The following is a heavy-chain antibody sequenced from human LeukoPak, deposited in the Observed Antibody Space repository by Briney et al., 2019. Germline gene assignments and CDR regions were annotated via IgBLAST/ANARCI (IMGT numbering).Heavy chain of an antibody. CDR2: INPNSGGT. J-gene: IGHJ4*02. CDR1: GYTFTGYY. CDR3: ARDPSRGYGFDY. V-gene: IGHV1-2*02. Sequence: ASVKVSCKASGYTFTGYYMHWVRQAPGQGLEGMGWINPNSGGTNYAQKFQGRVTMTSDTSISTAYMELSRLRSDDTAVYYCARDPSRGYGFDYWGQGTLVTVSS. D-gene: IGHD5-12*01.